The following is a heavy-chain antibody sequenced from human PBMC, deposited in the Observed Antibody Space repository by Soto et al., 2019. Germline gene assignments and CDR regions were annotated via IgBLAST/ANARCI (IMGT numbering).Heavy chain of an antibody. Sequence: QVQLVESGGGVVQPGRSLRLSCAASGFTFSSYGMHWVRQAPGKGLEWVAVIWYDGSNKYYADSVKGRFTISRDNSKNRLYRQMNSLRAEDTAVYYCASEGDYGDYVGWFDPWGQGTLVTVSS. CDR1: GFTFSSYG. CDR2: IWYDGSNK. J-gene: IGHJ5*02. V-gene: IGHV3-33*01. D-gene: IGHD4-17*01. CDR3: ASEGDYGDYVGWFDP.